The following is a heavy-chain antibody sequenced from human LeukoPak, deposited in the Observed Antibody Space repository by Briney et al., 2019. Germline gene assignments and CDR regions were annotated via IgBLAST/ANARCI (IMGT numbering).Heavy chain of an antibody. CDR1: GDSVPSNSAA. J-gene: IGHJ4*02. CDR3: ARDEAAAGWEINY. D-gene: IGHD6-13*01. V-gene: IGHV6-1*01. Sequence: SQTLSPTCAISGDSVPSNSAAWNWIRQSPSRGLEWLGRTYYRSKWYNDYAVSVKSRITINPDTSKNQFSLQLNSVTPEDTAVYYCARDEAAAGWEINYWGQGTLVTVSS. CDR2: TYYRSKWYN.